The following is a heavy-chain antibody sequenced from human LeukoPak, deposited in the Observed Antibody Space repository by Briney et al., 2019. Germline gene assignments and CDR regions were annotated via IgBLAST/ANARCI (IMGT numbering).Heavy chain of an antibody. J-gene: IGHJ3*02. CDR1: GVSVSDGRYY. CDR3: ATPYCSGISCLDVFNM. V-gene: IGHV4-31*03. Sequence: SQTLSLTCNVSGVSVSDGRYYWTWIRQHPGKGLEWIGYKYYSGSAKYNPSLKRRLTISIETSTNKFSLQLSSVTVADTATYYCATPYCSGISCLDVFNMWGQGTRVTVSS. CDR2: KYYSGSA. D-gene: IGHD2-2*01.